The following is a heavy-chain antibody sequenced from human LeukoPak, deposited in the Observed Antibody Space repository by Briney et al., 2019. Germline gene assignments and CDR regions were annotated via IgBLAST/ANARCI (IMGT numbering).Heavy chain of an antibody. CDR3: AKGIDYYDSSGHYLYYAMDV. V-gene: IGHV3-23*01. CDR2: TSGTGYST. D-gene: IGHD3-22*01. CDR1: GFSFSIYA. Sequence: GGSLRLSCAASGFSFSIYAMSWVRQAPGKGLEWVALTSGTGYSTYYGDSARGRFTMSRDSSKNTLYLQMRSLGPEDTATYYCAKGIDYYDSSGHYLYYAMDVWGQGTTVTVSS. J-gene: IGHJ6*02.